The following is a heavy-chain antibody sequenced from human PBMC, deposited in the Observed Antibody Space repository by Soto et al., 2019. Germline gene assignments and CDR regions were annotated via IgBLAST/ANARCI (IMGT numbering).Heavy chain of an antibody. V-gene: IGHV1-18*04. Sequence: QVQLVQSGAEVKKPGASVKVSCKTSGYTFTSHGISWVRQAHGQGLEWMGWISAYNGNTNYAQKLQGRATMTTDPPTSTAYMELRSLRSDDTAVYYCARTYCSSARCYSDYWGQGTLVTVSS. J-gene: IGHJ4*02. CDR1: GYTFTSHG. CDR2: ISAYNGNT. CDR3: ARTYCSSARCYSDY. D-gene: IGHD2-2*01.